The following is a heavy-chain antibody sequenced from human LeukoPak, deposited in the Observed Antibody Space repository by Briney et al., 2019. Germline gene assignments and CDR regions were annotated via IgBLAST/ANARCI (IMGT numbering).Heavy chain of an antibody. Sequence: SETLSLTCTVSGGPISSSSYYWGWIRQPPGKGLEWIGSIYYSGSTYYNPSLKSRVTISVDTSKNQFSLKLSSVTAADTAVYYCARHRVGDFDYWGQGTLVTVSS. V-gene: IGHV4-39*01. CDR2: IYYSGST. CDR3: ARHRVGDFDY. D-gene: IGHD3-10*01. J-gene: IGHJ4*02. CDR1: GGPISSSSYY.